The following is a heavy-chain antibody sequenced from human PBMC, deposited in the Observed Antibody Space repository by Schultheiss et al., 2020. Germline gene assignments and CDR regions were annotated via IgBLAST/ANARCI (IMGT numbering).Heavy chain of an antibody. J-gene: IGHJ6*02. Sequence: SETLSLTCTVSGGSLRSYYWSWIRQPPGKGLEWIGYIYYSGSTNYNPSLKSRVTISVDTSKNQFSLNLSSVTAADTAVYYCARGILLWFGELDPYYGMDVWGQGTTVTVSS. D-gene: IGHD3-10*01. V-gene: IGHV4-59*01. CDR2: IYYSGST. CDR3: ARGILLWFGELDPYYGMDV. CDR1: GGSLRSYY.